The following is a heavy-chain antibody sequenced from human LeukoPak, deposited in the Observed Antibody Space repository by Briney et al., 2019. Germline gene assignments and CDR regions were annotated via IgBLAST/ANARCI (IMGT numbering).Heavy chain of an antibody. J-gene: IGHJ6*02. D-gene: IGHD3-10*01. CDR3: AKAHGSGSYYYYYYGMDV. CDR2: ISGSGGST. CDR1: GFTFSSYA. V-gene: IGHV3-23*01. Sequence: PGGSLRLSCAASGFTFSSYATSWVRQAPGKGLEWVSAISGSGGSTYYADSVKGRFTISRDNSKNTLYLQMNSLRAEDTAVYYCAKAHGSGSYYYYYYGMDVWGQGTTVTVSS.